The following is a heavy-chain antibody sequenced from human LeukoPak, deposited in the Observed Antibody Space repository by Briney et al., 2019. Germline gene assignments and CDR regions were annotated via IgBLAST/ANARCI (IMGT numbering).Heavy chain of an antibody. CDR3: AREDYVSYYFDY. D-gene: IGHD3-16*01. CDR1: GYTFISYD. CDR2: IIPIFGTA. Sequence: SVKVSCKASGYTFISYDIRWVRQAPGQGLEWMGGIIPIFGTANYAQKFQGRVTITTDESTSTAYMELSSLRSEDTAVYYCAREDYVSYYFDYWGQGTLVTVSS. V-gene: IGHV1-69*05. J-gene: IGHJ4*02.